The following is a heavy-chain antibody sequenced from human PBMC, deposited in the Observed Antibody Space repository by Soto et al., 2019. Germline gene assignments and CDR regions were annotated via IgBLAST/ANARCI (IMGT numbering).Heavy chain of an antibody. CDR3: ARAEWLLEGSWFDP. Sequence: ASVKVSCKAPGYTFTSYDINWVRQATGQGLEWMGWMNPNSGNTGYAQKFQGRVTMTRNTSISTAYMELSSLRSEDTAVYYCARAEWLLEGSWFDPWGQGTLVTVSS. V-gene: IGHV1-8*01. CDR1: GYTFTSYD. CDR2: MNPNSGNT. J-gene: IGHJ5*02. D-gene: IGHD3-3*01.